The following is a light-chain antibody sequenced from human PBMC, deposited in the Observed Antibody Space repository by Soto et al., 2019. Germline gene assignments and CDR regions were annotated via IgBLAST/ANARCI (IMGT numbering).Light chain of an antibody. J-gene: IGKJ1*01. CDR1: QAVRSN. V-gene: IGKV3-15*01. CDR2: GSS. CDR3: QQYNDWPLT. Sequence: EIVMTQSPATLSVSPGERATLSCRASQAVRSNIAWYQQKHGQAPRLVIYGSSTTATGFPARFSGSGSGTDFTLTISSLQSEDFALSYCQQYNDWPLTFGQGTRVEIK.